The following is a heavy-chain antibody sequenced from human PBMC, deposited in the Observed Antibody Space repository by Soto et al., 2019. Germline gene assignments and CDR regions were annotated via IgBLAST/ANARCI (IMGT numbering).Heavy chain of an antibody. J-gene: IGHJ6*02. V-gene: IGHV3-30*18. D-gene: IGHD6-13*01. Sequence: GGSLRLSCAASGFTFSSYGMHGVRQAPGKGLEWVAVISYDGSNKYYADSVKGRFTISGDNSKNTLYLQMNSLRAEDTAVYYCAKSLSAAAAGTGIDYYYGMDVWGQGTTVTVSS. CDR1: GFTFSSYG. CDR3: AKSLSAAAAGTGIDYYYGMDV. CDR2: ISYDGSNK.